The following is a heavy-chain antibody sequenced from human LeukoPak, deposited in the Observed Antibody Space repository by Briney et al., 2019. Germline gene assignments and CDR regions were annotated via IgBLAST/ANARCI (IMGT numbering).Heavy chain of an antibody. V-gene: IGHV3-66*01. J-gene: IGHJ3*02. Sequence: GGSLRLSCAASGFTVSSNYMNWGRHAPREGVEWGSVIYSGGSTYYADSVKGRFTISRDNSKNKLYLQMNSLRAEDTAVYYCARYGLGAHAFDIWGQGTMVTVSS. CDR3: ARYGLGAHAFDI. D-gene: IGHD3/OR15-3a*01. CDR1: GFTVSSNY. CDR2: IYSGGST.